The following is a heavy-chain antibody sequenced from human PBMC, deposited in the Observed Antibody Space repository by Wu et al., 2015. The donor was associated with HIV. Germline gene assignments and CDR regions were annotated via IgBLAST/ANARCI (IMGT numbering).Heavy chain of an antibody. CDR1: AYSFSDYY. Sequence: QVQLVQSGAEVGKPGASVKISCKASAYSFSDYYIHWVRQAPGHGLEWVGIINPSSGSTSYAQRFKGRLTMTRDTSTATVYMEVSSLRSEDTAGYSCARAGGFCSGTSCLDLWGQGTLVTV. J-gene: IGHJ5*02. V-gene: IGHV1-46*01. CDR3: ARAGGFCSGTSCLDL. CDR2: INPSSGST. D-gene: IGHD2-2*03.